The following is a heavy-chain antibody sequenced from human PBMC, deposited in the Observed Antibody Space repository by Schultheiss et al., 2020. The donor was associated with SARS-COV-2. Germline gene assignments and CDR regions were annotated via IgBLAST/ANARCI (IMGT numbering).Heavy chain of an antibody. Sequence: GESLKISCKASGYTFTSYGISWVRQAPGQGLEWMGWISAYNGNTNYAQKLQGRVTMTTDTSTSTAYMELRSLRSDDTAVYYSARAHGGYDYFDYWGQGTLVTVSS. J-gene: IGHJ4*01. D-gene: IGHD5-12*01. CDR3: ARAHGGYDYFDY. V-gene: IGHV1-18*01. CDR1: GYTFTSYG. CDR2: ISAYNGNT.